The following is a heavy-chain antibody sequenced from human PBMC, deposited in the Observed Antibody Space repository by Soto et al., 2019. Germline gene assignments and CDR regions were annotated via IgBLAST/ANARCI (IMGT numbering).Heavy chain of an antibody. CDR3: ARGVIAARLGFDY. V-gene: IGHV4-34*01. J-gene: IGHJ4*02. Sequence: SETLSLTCAVYVGSFSGYYWSWIRQPPGKGLEWIGEINHSGSTNYNPSLRSRVTISVDTSKNQFSLKLSSVTAADTAVYYCARGVIAARLGFDYWGQGTLVTAPQ. D-gene: IGHD6-6*01. CDR2: INHSGST. CDR1: VGSFSGYY.